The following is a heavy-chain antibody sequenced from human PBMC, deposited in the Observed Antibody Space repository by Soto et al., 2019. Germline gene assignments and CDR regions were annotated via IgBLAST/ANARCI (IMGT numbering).Heavy chain of an antibody. J-gene: IGHJ2*01. V-gene: IGHV4-4*07. CDR2: IYSSGRT. CDR3: ARDFDVNTALDYWYFDL. Sequence: QVHLQESGPGVVKASETLSLTCSLSGGSTSGKYWSWIRQSAGKGLEWIGRIYSSGRTHYNPSLGSRVSMSVAQNSFSLRLTSVTAADTAIYDCARDFDVNTALDYWYFDLWGSGTHVSVS. CDR1: GGSTSGKY. D-gene: IGHD3-9*01.